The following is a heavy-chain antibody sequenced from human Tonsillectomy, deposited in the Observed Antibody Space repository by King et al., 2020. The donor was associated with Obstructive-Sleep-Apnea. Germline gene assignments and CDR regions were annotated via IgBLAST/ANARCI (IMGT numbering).Heavy chain of an antibody. J-gene: IGHJ6*02. V-gene: IGHV3-30*04. CDR2: ISYDGNNK. Sequence: QVQLVESGGGVVQPGRSLRLSCAASGFTFSSYAMHWVRQAPGKGLKWVAVISYDGNNKYYADSVKGRFTISRDNSKNTQYLQMNSLRIEDTAIYYCARDTYYSDTSGHYVPWYGGMDVWGQGTRVTVSS. D-gene: IGHD3-22*01. CDR1: GFTFSSYA. CDR3: ARDTYYSDTSGHYVPWYGGMDV.